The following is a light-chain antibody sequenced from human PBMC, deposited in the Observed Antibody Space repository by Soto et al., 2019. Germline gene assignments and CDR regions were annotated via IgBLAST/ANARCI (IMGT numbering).Light chain of an antibody. J-gene: IGKJ4*01. Sequence: EIVMTQSPATLSVSPGERATLSCSASQSVDSNLAWYQQKPGQAPRLLIFGASTRATGIPARFSGSGSGTDFTLTISSLQSEDFGVYFCQQYDNWPLTFGGGTKVEIK. V-gene: IGKV3D-15*01. CDR1: QSVDSN. CDR2: GAS. CDR3: QQYDNWPLT.